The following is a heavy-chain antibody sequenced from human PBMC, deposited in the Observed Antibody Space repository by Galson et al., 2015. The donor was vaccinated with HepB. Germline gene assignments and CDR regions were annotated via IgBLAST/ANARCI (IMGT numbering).Heavy chain of an antibody. CDR2: VSYDGTNE. V-gene: IGHV3-30*18. J-gene: IGHJ4*02. D-gene: IGHD3-22*01. CDR3: AKIFSYHYDSSGYYPFDS. Sequence: SLRLSCAESGFSFTNYGMHWVRQAPGKGLEWVAVVSYDGTNEYYRDSVKGRFTISRDNSKNTLYLQMNSLRAEDTAVYYCAKIFSYHYDSSGYYPFDSWGQGTSVAVSS. CDR1: GFSFTNYG.